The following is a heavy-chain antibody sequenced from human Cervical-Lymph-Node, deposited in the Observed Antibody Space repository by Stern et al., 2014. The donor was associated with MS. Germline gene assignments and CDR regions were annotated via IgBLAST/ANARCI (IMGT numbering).Heavy chain of an antibody. V-gene: IGHV1-69*01. J-gene: IGHJ4*02. D-gene: IGHD3-22*01. CDR1: GGTFTTYA. CDR3: ARDLSGIGYYDY. Sequence: VQLVASGSEVKKPGSPVRVSCKASGGTFTTYAISWVRQAPGQGLEWMGGIIPMSGTEKYAQKFQGRVTITADASTTTAYMELSSLKFDDMAVYYCARDLSGIGYYDYWGQGTLVAVSS. CDR2: IIPMSGTE.